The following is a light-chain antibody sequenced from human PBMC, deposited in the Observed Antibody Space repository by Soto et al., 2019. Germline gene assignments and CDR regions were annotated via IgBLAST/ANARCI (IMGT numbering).Light chain of an antibody. Sequence: QSVLTQPASASVSPGPSITISCTGTSSDVGGYNYVSWYQQHPGKAPKLMIYEVSNRPSGVSNRFSGSKSGNTASLTISGLQAEDEADYYCSSYTSSSTPVVFGGGTKLTVL. V-gene: IGLV2-14*01. J-gene: IGLJ2*01. CDR1: SSDVGGYNY. CDR3: SSYTSSSTPVV. CDR2: EVS.